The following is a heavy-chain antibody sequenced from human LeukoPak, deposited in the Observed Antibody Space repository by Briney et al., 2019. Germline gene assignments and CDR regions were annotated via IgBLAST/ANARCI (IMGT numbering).Heavy chain of an antibody. D-gene: IGHD6-6*01. J-gene: IGHJ6*03. Sequence: PSETLSLTCAVYGGSFSGYYWSWIRQPPGKGLEWIGEINHSGSTNYNPSLKSRVTISVDTSKNQFSLKLRSVTAADTAVYYCASLRYSSSRPNYYYYYMDVWGKGTTVTVSS. CDR3: ASLRYSSSRPNYYYYYMDV. CDR1: GGSFSGYY. CDR2: INHSGST. V-gene: IGHV4-34*01.